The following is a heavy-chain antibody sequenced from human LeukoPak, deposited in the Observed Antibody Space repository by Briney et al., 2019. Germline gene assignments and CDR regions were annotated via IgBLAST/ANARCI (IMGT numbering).Heavy chain of an antibody. J-gene: IGHJ4*02. CDR3: ARDGYGGSYFDY. CDR1: GYTFTGYY. Sequence: ASVRVSCKASGYTFTGYYMHWVRQAPGQGLEWMGWINPNSGGTNYAQKFQGRVTMTRDTSISTAYMELSRLRSDDTAVYYCARDGYGGSYFDYWGQGTLVTVSS. D-gene: IGHD4-23*01. CDR2: INPNSGGT. V-gene: IGHV1-2*02.